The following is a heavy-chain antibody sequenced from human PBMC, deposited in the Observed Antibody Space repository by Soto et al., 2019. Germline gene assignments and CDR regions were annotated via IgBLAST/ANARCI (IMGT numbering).Heavy chain of an antibody. CDR2: IYYSGST. CDR1: GGSISSSSYY. J-gene: IGHJ6*02. D-gene: IGHD3-3*01. CDR3: ASFTIFGVAPKDGMDV. Sequence: SETLYLTCTVSGGSISSSSYYWGWIRQPPGKGLEWIGSIYYSGSTYYNPSLKSRVTISVDTSKNQFSLKLSSVTAADTAVYYCASFTIFGVAPKDGMDVWGQGTTVTVSS. V-gene: IGHV4-39*01.